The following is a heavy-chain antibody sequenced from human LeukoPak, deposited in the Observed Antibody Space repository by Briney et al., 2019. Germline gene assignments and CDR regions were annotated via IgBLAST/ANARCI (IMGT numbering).Heavy chain of an antibody. CDR1: GGSFSGYY. Sequence: SETLSLTCAVYGGSFSGYYWSWIRQPPGKGLEWIGEINHSGSTNYNPSLKGRVTISVDTSKNQFSLKLSSVTAADTAVYYCARVVARVAGTEPDYFDYWGQGTLVTVSS. CDR2: INHSGST. V-gene: IGHV4-34*01. J-gene: IGHJ4*02. CDR3: ARVVARVAGTEPDYFDY. D-gene: IGHD6-19*01.